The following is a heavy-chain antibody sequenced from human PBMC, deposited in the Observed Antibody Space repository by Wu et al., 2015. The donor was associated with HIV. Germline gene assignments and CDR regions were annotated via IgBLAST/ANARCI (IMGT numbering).Heavy chain of an antibody. CDR1: GGTFRNYP. CDR3: ARDYD. Sequence: QVQLVQSGAEVKKSGSSVKVSCKASGGTFRNYPFSWVRQAPGQGLEWMGIINPSGGSTSYAQKFQGRVTMTRDTSTSTVYMELSSLRSEDTAVYYCARDYDWGQGTLVTVSS. CDR2: INPSGGST. D-gene: IGHD3-16*01. J-gene: IGHJ4*02. V-gene: IGHV1-46*01.